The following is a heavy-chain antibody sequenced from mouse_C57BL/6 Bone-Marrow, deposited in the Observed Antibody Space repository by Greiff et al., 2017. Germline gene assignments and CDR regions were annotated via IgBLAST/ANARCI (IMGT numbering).Heavy chain of an antibody. CDR2: IWSGGST. V-gene: IGHV2-2*01. CDR1: GFSLTSYG. J-gene: IGHJ1*03. D-gene: IGHD2-5*01. Sequence: VQLQQSGPGLVQPSQSLSITCTVSGFSLTSYGVHWVRQSPGKGLEWLGVIWSGGSTDYNAAFISRLSISKDNSKSQVFFKMNSLQADDTAIYYCARRDSNHRYFDVWGTGTTVTVSS. CDR3: ARRDSNHRYFDV.